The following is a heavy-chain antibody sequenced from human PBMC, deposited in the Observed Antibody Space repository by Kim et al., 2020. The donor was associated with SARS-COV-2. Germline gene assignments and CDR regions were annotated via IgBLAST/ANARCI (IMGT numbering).Heavy chain of an antibody. CDR2: ISTSGSTI. J-gene: IGHJ6*01. D-gene: IGHD2-2*01. V-gene: IGHV3-48*03. CDR1: GFTFSTYE. CDR3: ARSLYCSSASSFFGMDV. Sequence: GGSLRLSCAASGFTFSTYEINWVRQAPGKWLEWISYISTSGSTIYYADSVKGLFTISRDNAKSSLSLQMNGLRAEDTAVYYCARSLYCSSASSFFGMDV.